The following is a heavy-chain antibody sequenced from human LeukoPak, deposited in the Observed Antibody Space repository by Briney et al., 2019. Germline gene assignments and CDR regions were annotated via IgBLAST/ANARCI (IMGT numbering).Heavy chain of an antibody. Sequence: ASVKVSCKASGYTFTSYGISWVRQAPGQGLEWMGWISAYNGNTNYAQKLQGRVTMTTDTSTSTAYMELRSLRSDDTAVYYCARYKAAADTYYCYMDVWGKGTTVTVSS. J-gene: IGHJ6*03. CDR2: ISAYNGNT. CDR3: ARYKAAADTYYCYMDV. CDR1: GYTFTSYG. D-gene: IGHD6-13*01. V-gene: IGHV1-18*01.